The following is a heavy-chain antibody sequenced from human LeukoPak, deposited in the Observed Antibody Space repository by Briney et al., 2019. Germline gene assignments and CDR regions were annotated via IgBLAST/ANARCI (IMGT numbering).Heavy chain of an antibody. CDR2: IYYKGIT. D-gene: IGHD2-21*02. Sequence: ETSETLSLTCVVSGGSISGYHWSWIRQVPGKGLEWIRYIYYKGITNYNPSLKSRVTISLDTSKSQFSLKLSSVIAADTAVYYCARLVAVTGTVDWFDPWGQGTVVTVSS. CDR1: GGSISGYH. V-gene: IGHV4-59*08. CDR3: ARLVAVTGTVDWFDP. J-gene: IGHJ5*02.